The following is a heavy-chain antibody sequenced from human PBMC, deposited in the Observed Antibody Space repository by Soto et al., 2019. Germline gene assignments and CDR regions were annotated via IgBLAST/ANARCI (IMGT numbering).Heavy chain of an antibody. D-gene: IGHD6-13*01. CDR1: GYSFTSYW. J-gene: IGHJ6*02. V-gene: IGHV5-10-1*01. Sequence: PGESLKISCKGSGYSFTSYWISWVRQMPGKGLEWMGRIDPSDSYTNYSPSFQGHVTISADKSISTAYLQWSSLKASDTAMYYCARRLIAAAYSYYYGMDVWGQGTTVTVSS. CDR2: IDPSDSYT. CDR3: ARRLIAAAYSYYYGMDV.